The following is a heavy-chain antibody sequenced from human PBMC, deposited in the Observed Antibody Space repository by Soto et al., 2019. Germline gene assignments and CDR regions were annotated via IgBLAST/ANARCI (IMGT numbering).Heavy chain of an antibody. Sequence: EVQLVESGGGLVQPGRSLRLSCAASGFTFDDYAMHWVRQAPGKGLEWVSGISWNSGSIGYADSVKCRFTISRDNAKNSLYLQMNRLRAEDTALYYCAKDMGKRGARGQWLVPGVYFKHWGQGTLVTVSS. V-gene: IGHV3-9*01. CDR1: GFTFDDYA. CDR3: AKDMGKRGARGQWLVPGVYFKH. J-gene: IGHJ1*01. D-gene: IGHD6-19*01. CDR2: ISWNSGSI.